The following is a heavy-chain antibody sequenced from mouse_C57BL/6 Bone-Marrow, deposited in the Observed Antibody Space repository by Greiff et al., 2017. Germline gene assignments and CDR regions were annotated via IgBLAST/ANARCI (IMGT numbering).Heavy chain of an antibody. D-gene: IGHD2-3*01. Sequence: EVKLLESGGGLVKPGGSLKLSCAASGFTFTDYGMHWVRQAPEQGLEWVAYISRGSSTIYYADTVKGRFTFSRDNAKNTLFLQLTSLRSEDTAMYYCAMGWLLPSFDYWGQGTTLTVSS. CDR2: ISRGSSTI. J-gene: IGHJ2*01. V-gene: IGHV5-17*01. CDR1: GFTFTDYG. CDR3: AMGWLLPSFDY.